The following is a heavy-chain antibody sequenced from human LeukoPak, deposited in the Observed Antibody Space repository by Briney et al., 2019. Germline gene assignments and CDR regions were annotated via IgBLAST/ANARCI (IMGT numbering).Heavy chain of an antibody. J-gene: IGHJ4*02. CDR1: GFTFSDYY. V-gene: IGHV3-11*01. D-gene: IGHD3-22*01. CDR2: ISSSGSTI. CDR3: AKDLRYYDSSGCLDY. Sequence: GGSLRLSCAASGFTFSDYYMSWIRQAPGKGLEWVSYISSSGSTIYYADSVKGRFTISRDNAKNSLYLQMNSLRAEDTALYYCAKDLRYYDSSGCLDYWGQGTLVTVSS.